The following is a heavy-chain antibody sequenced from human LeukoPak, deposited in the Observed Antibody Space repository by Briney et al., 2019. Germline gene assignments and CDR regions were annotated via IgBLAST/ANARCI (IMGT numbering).Heavy chain of an antibody. CDR3: ARPGSTSSGAFDI. CDR2: IYYSGST. D-gene: IGHD2-2*01. J-gene: IGHJ3*02. V-gene: IGHV4-59*01. CDR1: GGSIGSYY. Sequence: SETLSLTCTVSGGSIGSYYWSWIRQPPGKGLEWIGYIYYSGSTNYNPSLKSRVTISVDTSKNQFSLKLSSVTAADTAVYYCARPGSTSSGAFDIWGQGTMVTVSS.